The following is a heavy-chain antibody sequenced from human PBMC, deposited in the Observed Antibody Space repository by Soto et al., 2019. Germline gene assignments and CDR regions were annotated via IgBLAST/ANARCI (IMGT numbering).Heavy chain of an antibody. J-gene: IGHJ6*02. CDR2: ISFEGNTQ. D-gene: IGHD1-1*01. CDR3: ARGAEHQLLSRDYFYGMDV. V-gene: IGHV3-30*05. CDR1: GFTLSRYG. Sequence: QVHLVESGGGVVQPGRSLRLSCAASGFTLSRYGMHWVRQAPGKGLEWVAVISFEGNTQYYADSVKGRFTISRDNSKDTLALQTHSLRPEDTAVYYCARGAEHQLLSRDYFYGMDVWGQGATVSVSS.